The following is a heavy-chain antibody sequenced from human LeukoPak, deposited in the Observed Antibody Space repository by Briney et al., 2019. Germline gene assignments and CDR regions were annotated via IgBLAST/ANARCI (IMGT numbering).Heavy chain of an antibody. V-gene: IGHV1-2*02. CDR3: ARDQCSSTSCWIFDY. Sequence: ASVKVSCKASGYTFTGYYMHWVRQAPGQGLEWMGWINPNSGGTNSAQRFQGRVTMTRDTSNSTAYMELSRLTSDDTAVYYCARDQCSSTSCWIFDYWGQGTLITVSS. D-gene: IGHD2-2*01. J-gene: IGHJ4*02. CDR2: INPNSGGT. CDR1: GYTFTGYY.